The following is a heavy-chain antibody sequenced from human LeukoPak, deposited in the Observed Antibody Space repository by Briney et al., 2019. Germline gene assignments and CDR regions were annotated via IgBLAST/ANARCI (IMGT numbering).Heavy chain of an antibody. CDR1: GYTFTSYG. J-gene: IGHJ3*02. CDR2: ISAYNGNT. Sequence: ASVKVACKAAGYTFTSYGISWVRQAPGQGLEWMGWISAYNGNTNYAQKLKGRVTMTTATSTSTAYMELRSLRSDDTAVYYCARDGSTRPAFDIWGQGTMVTVSS. CDR3: ARDGSTRPAFDI. V-gene: IGHV1-18*01. D-gene: IGHD1-26*01.